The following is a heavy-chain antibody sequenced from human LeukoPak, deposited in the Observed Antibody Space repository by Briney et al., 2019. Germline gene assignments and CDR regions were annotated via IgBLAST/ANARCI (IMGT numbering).Heavy chain of an antibody. J-gene: IGHJ5*02. Sequence: SETLSLTCAVYGGSFSGYYWSWIRQPPGKGLEWIGEINHGGSTNYNPSLKSRVTISVDTSKNQFSLKLSSVTAADTAVYYCARHPFVYGSGRGFDPWGQGTLVTVSS. CDR3: ARHPFVYGSGRGFDP. V-gene: IGHV4-34*01. CDR1: GGSFSGYY. CDR2: INHGGST. D-gene: IGHD3-10*01.